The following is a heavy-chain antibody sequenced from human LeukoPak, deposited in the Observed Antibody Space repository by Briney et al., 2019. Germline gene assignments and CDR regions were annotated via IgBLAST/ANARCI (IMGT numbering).Heavy chain of an antibody. V-gene: IGHV1-8*01. Sequence: ASVKVSCKASGYTFTSYDINWVRQATGQGLEWMGWMNPNSGNTGYAQKFQGRVTMTRNTSISTAYMELSSLRSEDTAVYYCARAHVLLWFAESIYYYYGMDVWGQGTTVTVSS. J-gene: IGHJ6*02. CDR1: GYTFTSYD. CDR3: ARAHVLLWFAESIYYYYGMDV. CDR2: MNPNSGNT. D-gene: IGHD3-10*01.